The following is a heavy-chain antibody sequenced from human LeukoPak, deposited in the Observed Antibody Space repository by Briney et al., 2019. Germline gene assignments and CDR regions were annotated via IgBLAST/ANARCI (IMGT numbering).Heavy chain of an antibody. CDR2: IDPNSGGT. Sequence: ASVQVSCKASGYTFTGYYIHWVRPAPGQGLEWMGWIDPNSGGTNYAQKFQGRVTMTRDTSISTAYMELSRLRSDDTAVYYCARPNFWSGYYQGYWGQGTLVTVSS. CDR1: GYTFTGYY. D-gene: IGHD3-3*01. CDR3: ARPNFWSGYYQGY. J-gene: IGHJ4*02. V-gene: IGHV1-2*02.